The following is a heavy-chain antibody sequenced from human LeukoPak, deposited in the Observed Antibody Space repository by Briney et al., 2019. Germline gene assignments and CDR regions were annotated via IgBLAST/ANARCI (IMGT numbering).Heavy chain of an antibody. D-gene: IGHD3-16*01. Sequence: ASVKVSCKASGYTLTGYYMHWVRQAPGQGLEWMGWINPNSGGTNYAQKFQGRVTMTRDTSISTAYMELSSLRSEDTAVYYCARSKGGKRQTWGYYFDYWGQGTLVTVSS. J-gene: IGHJ4*02. CDR1: GYTLTGYY. V-gene: IGHV1-2*02. CDR2: INPNSGGT. CDR3: ARSKGGKRQTWGYYFDY.